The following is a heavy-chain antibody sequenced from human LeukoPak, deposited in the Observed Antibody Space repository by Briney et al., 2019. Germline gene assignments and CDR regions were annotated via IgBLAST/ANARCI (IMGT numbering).Heavy chain of an antibody. CDR1: GGSISSYY. D-gene: IGHD6-13*01. J-gene: IGHJ6*03. V-gene: IGHV4-59*01. Sequence: PSETLSLTCAVSGGSISSYYWSWIRQPPGKGLEWIGYIYYSGSTNYNPSLKSRVTISVDTSKNQFSLKLSSVTAADTAVYYCARTLLTAAGTRLYYYMDVWGKGTTVTVSS. CDR2: IYYSGST. CDR3: ARTLLTAAGTRLYYYMDV.